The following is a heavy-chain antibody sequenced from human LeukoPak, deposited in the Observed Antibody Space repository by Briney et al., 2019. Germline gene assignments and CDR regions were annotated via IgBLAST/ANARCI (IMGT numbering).Heavy chain of an antibody. V-gene: IGHV4-34*01. Sequence: KPSETLSLTCAGYGGSFSGYYWSWIRQPPGKGLEWIGEINHSGSTNYNPSLKSRVTMSVDTSKNQFSLKLSSVTAADTAVYYCASSPAPDIVVVPAAPDAFDIWGQGTMVTVSS. CDR1: GGSFSGYY. CDR3: ASSPAPDIVVVPAAPDAFDI. J-gene: IGHJ3*02. CDR2: INHSGST. D-gene: IGHD2-2*01.